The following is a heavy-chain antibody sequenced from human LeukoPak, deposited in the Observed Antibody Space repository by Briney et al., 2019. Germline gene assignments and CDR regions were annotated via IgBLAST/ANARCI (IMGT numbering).Heavy chain of an antibody. CDR1: GGTFSSYA. Sequence: GASVKVSCRASGGTFSSYAISWVRQAPGQGREWMGRIIPILGIANYAQKFQGRVTITADKSTSTAYMELSSLRSEDTAVYYCAREGTREWETDYWGQGTLVTVSS. J-gene: IGHJ4*02. D-gene: IGHD1-26*01. V-gene: IGHV1-69*04. CDR3: AREGTREWETDY. CDR2: IIPILGIA.